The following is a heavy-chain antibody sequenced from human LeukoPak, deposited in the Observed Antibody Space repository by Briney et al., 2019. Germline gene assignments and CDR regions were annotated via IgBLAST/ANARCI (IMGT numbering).Heavy chain of an antibody. J-gene: IGHJ6*03. CDR3: ARGGFDFWSGLYYYYYMDV. D-gene: IGHD3-3*01. Sequence: GASVKVSCKASGGTFSSYAISWVRQAPGQGLEWMEGIIPIFGTANYAQKFQGRVTITTDESTSTAYMELSSLRSEDTAVYYCARGGFDFWSGLYYYYYMDVWGKGTTVTVSS. V-gene: IGHV1-69*05. CDR2: IIPIFGTA. CDR1: GGTFSSYA.